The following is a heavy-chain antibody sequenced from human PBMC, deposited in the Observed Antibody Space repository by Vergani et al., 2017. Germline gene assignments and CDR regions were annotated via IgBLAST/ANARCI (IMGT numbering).Heavy chain of an antibody. D-gene: IGHD4-23*01. CDR1: GGSISSGGYS. Sequence: QLQLQESGSGLVKPSQTLSLTCAVSGGSISSGGYSWSWIRQPPGKGLEWIGYIYHSGSTYYNPSLKSRVTISVDWSKNQFSLKLSSVTAADTAVYYCARGGTVVGSGAFDIWGQGTMVTVSS. J-gene: IGHJ3*02. CDR2: IYHSGST. V-gene: IGHV4-30-2*01. CDR3: ARGGTVVGSGAFDI.